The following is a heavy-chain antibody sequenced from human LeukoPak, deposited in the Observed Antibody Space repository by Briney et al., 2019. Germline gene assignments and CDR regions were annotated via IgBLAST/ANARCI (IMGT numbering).Heavy chain of an antibody. CDR3: AGHSDLGSGSHYPYYYLMDV. V-gene: IGHV1-46*01. Sequence: GASVKVSCKASGYTFTSYYMHWVRQAPGQGLEWMGIINPSGGATSYAQKFQGRVAMIGDTSTSTVYMQMSSLRIDDTAVYYCAGHSDLGSGSHYPYYYLMDVWGRGTTVTVSS. J-gene: IGHJ6*02. D-gene: IGHD3-10*01. CDR2: INPSGGAT. CDR1: GYTFTSYY.